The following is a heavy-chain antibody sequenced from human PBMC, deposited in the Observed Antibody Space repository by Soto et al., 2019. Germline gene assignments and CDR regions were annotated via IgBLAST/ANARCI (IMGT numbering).Heavy chain of an antibody. D-gene: IGHD3-10*01. Sequence: GGSMRLSCAASGFTFSSYGMHWVRQAPGKGLEWVAVIWYDGSNKYYADSVKGRFTISRDNSKNTLYLQMNSLRAEDTAVYYFARDQHYGSGSYRRYYYYGMDVWGQGTTVTVSS. V-gene: IGHV3-33*01. CDR1: GFTFSSYG. CDR2: IWYDGSNK. J-gene: IGHJ6*02. CDR3: ARDQHYGSGSYRRYYYYGMDV.